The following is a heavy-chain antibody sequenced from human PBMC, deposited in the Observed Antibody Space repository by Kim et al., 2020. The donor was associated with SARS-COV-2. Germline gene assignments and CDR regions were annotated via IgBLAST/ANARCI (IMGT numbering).Heavy chain of an antibody. V-gene: IGHV4-34*01. CDR3: ARATYYDFWSGYYGYYYGMDV. Sequence: SETLSLTCAVYGGSFSGYYWSWIRQPPGKGLEWIGEINHSGSTNYNPSLKSRVTISVDTSKNQFSLKLSSVTAADTAVYYCARATYYDFWSGYYGYYYGMDVWGQGTTVTVSS. CDR1: GGSFSGYY. J-gene: IGHJ6*02. CDR2: INHSGST. D-gene: IGHD3-3*01.